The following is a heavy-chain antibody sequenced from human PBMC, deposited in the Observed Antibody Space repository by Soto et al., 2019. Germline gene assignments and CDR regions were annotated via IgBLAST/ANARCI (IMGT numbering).Heavy chain of an antibody. V-gene: IGHV4-39*01. Sequence: QLQLQESGPGLVKPSETLSLTCTVSGGSISSSSYYWGWIRQPPGKGLEWIGSIYYSGSTYYNPSLKSRVHRSVDTSKSQFSLKLSSVTAADTAVYYCAIYSSSWPDWYFDLWGRGTLVTVSS. D-gene: IGHD6-13*01. CDR1: GGSISSSSYY. CDR3: AIYSSSWPDWYFDL. J-gene: IGHJ2*01. CDR2: IYYSGST.